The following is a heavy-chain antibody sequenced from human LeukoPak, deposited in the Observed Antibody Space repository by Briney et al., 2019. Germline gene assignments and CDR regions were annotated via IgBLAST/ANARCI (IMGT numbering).Heavy chain of an antibody. CDR2: IHHLGTA. D-gene: IGHD2-2*01. CDR1: GASITTFNSH. J-gene: IGHJ4*02. V-gene: IGHV4-39*01. CDR3: ARHLEDCSGSSCYDFDS. Sequence: PSETLSLNCSVSGASITTFNSHWAWIRQSPGKGLEWMGSIHHLGTAFYNPSLKSRVTIPVDTSKKQFSLKLTSVAAADTAVYYCARHLEDCSGSSCYDFDSWGQGTLVTVSS.